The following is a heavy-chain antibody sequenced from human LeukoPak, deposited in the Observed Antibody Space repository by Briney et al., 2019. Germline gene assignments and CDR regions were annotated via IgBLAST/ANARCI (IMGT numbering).Heavy chain of an antibody. CDR3: ARWDYDYVWGSYREGAFDI. Sequence: GGSLRLSCAASGFTFSSYWMHWVRHAPGKGLVWVSRINSDGSSTSYADSVKGRSTISRDNAKNTLYLQMNSLRAEDTAVYYCARWDYDYVWGSYREGAFDICGQGTMVTVSS. D-gene: IGHD3-16*02. CDR1: GFTFSSYW. J-gene: IGHJ3*02. CDR2: INSDGSST. V-gene: IGHV3-74*01.